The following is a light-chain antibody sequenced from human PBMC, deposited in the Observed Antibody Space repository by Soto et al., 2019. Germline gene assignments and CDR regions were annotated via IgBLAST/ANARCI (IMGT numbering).Light chain of an antibody. J-gene: IGKJ4*01. CDR2: NAS. V-gene: IGKV3D-20*02. CDR3: QQRCNWPPVT. CDR1: QSVSSSY. Sequence: EIVLTQSPGTLSLSPGERATLSCRASQSVSSSYLAWYQQKPGQAPRLLIYNASSRATGIPDRFSGSGSGTDFTLTTSSLEPEDFAIYYCQQRCNWPPVTFGGGTKVDIK.